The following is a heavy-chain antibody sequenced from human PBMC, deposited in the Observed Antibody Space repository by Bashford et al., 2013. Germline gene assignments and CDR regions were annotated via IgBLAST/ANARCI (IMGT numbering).Heavy chain of an antibody. CDR2: FDPEDGET. V-gene: IGHV1-24*01. CDR3: ATMAFDSSTYYNYFDP. D-gene: IGHD3-22*01. CDR1: GYTLTELS. J-gene: IGHJ5*02. Sequence: ASVKVSCKVSGYTLTELSIHWVRQAPGKGLEWMGGFDPEDGETIYAQKFQGRVTMTEDTFTDTAYMELSSLRSDDTAMYYCATMAFDSSTYYNYFDPWGQGTLVTVSS.